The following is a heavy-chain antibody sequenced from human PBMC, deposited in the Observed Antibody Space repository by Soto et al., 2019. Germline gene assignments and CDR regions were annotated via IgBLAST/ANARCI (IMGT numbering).Heavy chain of an antibody. V-gene: IGHV4-39*01. CDR2: IFYTGRT. CDR3: AGLNFRIAAPSLERSNWFGP. D-gene: IGHD1-7*01. CDR1: GGSISNPGYY. J-gene: IGHJ5*02. Sequence: PSETLSLTCTVSGGSISNPGYYWGWVRRPPGKGLEWIGDIFYTGRTYYSPSLKSRVTISVDTSKEKFSLNLTSVTAADTAVYFYAGLNFRIAAPSLERSNWFGPRARETLV.